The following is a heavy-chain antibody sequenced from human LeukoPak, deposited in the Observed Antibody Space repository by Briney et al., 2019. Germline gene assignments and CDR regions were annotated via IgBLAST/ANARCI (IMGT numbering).Heavy chain of an antibody. J-gene: IGHJ4*02. CDR2: ICAYNGNT. Sequence: AAVKDSCKASGYTLTSYGISWVRPAPGQGVEWMGRICAYNGNTNNAQKLQGGVTLTPQTSPRTDYMELRKLRYDDTRVYFLARTSSAIGGADRNDYWGQGTRVTVSA. V-gene: IGHV1-18*01. CDR3: ARTSSAIGGADRNDY. CDR1: GYTLTSYG. D-gene: IGHD1-14*01.